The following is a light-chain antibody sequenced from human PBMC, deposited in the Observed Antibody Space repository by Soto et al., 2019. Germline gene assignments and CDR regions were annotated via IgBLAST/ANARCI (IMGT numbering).Light chain of an antibody. CDR3: QQSYSNPLT. J-gene: IGKJ4*01. CDR2: KAS. CDR1: QSVSTW. Sequence: DIQMTQSPSTLSASVGDRVTITCRASQSVSTWLAWYQQKPGKAPKLLIYKASNLESGVPSRFTGSGSGTEFTLTISSLQPDDFAVYYCQQSYSNPLTFGGGTKVDIK. V-gene: IGKV1-5*03.